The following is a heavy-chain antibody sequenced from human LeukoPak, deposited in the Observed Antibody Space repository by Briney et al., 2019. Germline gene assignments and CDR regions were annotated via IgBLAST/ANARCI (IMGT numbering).Heavy chain of an antibody. J-gene: IGHJ4*02. CDR1: GFTFSSYG. CDR2: IRYDGSNK. D-gene: IGHD4-11*01. V-gene: IGHV3-30*02. Sequence: PGGSLRLSCAASGFTFSSYGMHWVRQAPGKGLEWVAFIRYDGSNKYYADSVKGRFAISRDNFKNTLYLQMNSLRAEDTAVYYCAKGRYSNVRLDYWGQGTLVTVSS. CDR3: AKGRYSNVRLDY.